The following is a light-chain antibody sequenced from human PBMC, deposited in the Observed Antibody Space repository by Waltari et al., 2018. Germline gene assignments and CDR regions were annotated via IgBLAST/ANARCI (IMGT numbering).Light chain of an antibody. J-gene: IGLJ2*01. CDR3: LTWGSGTVV. CDR1: ALEDKY. V-gene: IGLV3-1*01. CDR2: RDT. Sequence: SYALTQTPSVSVSPGQTASISCFGDALEDKYVSWYEPKPVQSPVLVIYRDTSRPAGIPERFSSSKSGDRASLTIGGTQGVDEADYYCLTWGSGTVVFGGGTKLTVL.